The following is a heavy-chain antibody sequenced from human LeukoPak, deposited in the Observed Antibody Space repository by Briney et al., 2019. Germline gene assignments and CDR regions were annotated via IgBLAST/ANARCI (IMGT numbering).Heavy chain of an antibody. V-gene: IGHV3-7*01. J-gene: IGHJ4*02. CDR2: IKQDGGEK. D-gene: IGHD6-13*01. CDR1: GFTFSSYW. Sequence: GGSLRLSCAASGFTFSSYWMSWVRQAPGKGLEWVANIKQDGGEKYYVDSVKGRFTISRDNAKNSLYLQMNSLRAEDTAVYYCARSNRIAAAGSRLPLSYWGQGTLVTVSS. CDR3: ARSNRIAAAGSRLPLSY.